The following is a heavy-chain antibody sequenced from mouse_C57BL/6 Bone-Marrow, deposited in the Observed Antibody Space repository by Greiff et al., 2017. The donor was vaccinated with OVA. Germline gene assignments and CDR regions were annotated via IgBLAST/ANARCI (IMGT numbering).Heavy chain of an antibody. D-gene: IGHD1-1*01. V-gene: IGHV1-69*01. J-gene: IGHJ4*01. CDR2: IDPSDSYT. CDR1: GYTFTSYW. CDR3: AGEAPYYYGSSCYAMDY. Sequence: VQLQQPGAELVMPGASVKLSCKASGYTFTSYWMHWVKQRPGQGLEWIGEIDPSDSYTNYNQKFKGKSTLTVDKSSSTAYMQLSSLTSEDSAVYYCAGEAPYYYGSSCYAMDYWGQGTSVTVSS.